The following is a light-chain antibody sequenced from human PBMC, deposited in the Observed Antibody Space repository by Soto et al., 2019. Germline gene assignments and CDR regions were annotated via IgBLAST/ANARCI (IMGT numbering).Light chain of an antibody. Sequence: DIVMTQSPDSLAVSLGETAAINCKSSESVFYSSNNRNYLAWYQQKPGQPPKLLIYWASTRQSGVPERFSGSGSGTDFTLTITSLQAGDVAVYYCQQYHSTPITFGQGTRLEI. J-gene: IGKJ5*01. CDR1: ESVFYSSNNRNY. V-gene: IGKV4-1*01. CDR3: QQYHSTPIT. CDR2: WAS.